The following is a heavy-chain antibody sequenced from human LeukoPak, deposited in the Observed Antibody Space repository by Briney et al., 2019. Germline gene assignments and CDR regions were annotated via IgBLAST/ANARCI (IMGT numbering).Heavy chain of an antibody. V-gene: IGHV4-31*03. J-gene: IGHJ4*02. D-gene: IGHD6-13*01. CDR1: GGSISSGGYY. CDR3: ASRIIAAAGHFDY. Sequence: SETLSLTCTVSGGSISSGGYYWSWIRQHPGKGLEWIGYIYYSGSTFYNPSLKSRVTISIDTTENQFSLKLSSVTAADTAVYYCASRIIAAAGHFDYWGQGTLVTVSS. CDR2: IYYSGST.